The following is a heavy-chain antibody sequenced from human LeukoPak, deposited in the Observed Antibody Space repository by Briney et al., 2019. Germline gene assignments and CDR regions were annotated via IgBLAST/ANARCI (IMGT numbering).Heavy chain of an antibody. V-gene: IGHV4-39*01. Sequence: SETLSLTCAVYGGSFSGYYWGWIRQPPGKGLEWIGSIYYSGSTYYNPSLKSRVTISVDTSKNQFSLKLSSVTAADTAVYYCASSNYYDFWSGYYPVGYYYYYMDVWGKGTTVTVSS. J-gene: IGHJ6*03. CDR3: ASSNYYDFWSGYYPVGYYYYYMDV. CDR1: GGSFSGYY. CDR2: IYYSGST. D-gene: IGHD3-3*01.